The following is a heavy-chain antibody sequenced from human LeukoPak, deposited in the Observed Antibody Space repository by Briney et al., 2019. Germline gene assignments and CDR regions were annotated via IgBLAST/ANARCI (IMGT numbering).Heavy chain of an antibody. CDR2: IYYSGST. CDR3: ARTYYYDSSPYPNWFDP. Sequence: SETLSLTCTVSSGSISSSSYYWDWIRQPPGKGLEWIGSIYYSGSTYYNPSLKSRVTISVDTSRDQFSLKLSSVTAADTAVYYCARTYYYDSSPYPNWFDPWGQGTLVTVSS. V-gene: IGHV4-39*01. J-gene: IGHJ5*02. D-gene: IGHD3-22*01. CDR1: SGSISSSSYY.